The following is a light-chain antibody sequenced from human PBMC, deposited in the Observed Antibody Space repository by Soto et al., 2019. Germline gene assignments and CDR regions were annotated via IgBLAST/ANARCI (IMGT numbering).Light chain of an antibody. V-gene: IGKV3-11*01. J-gene: IGKJ5*01. CDR2: DAS. CDR3: QQRSNWPSIT. Sequence: EILLTQSAATLSLSPGERATLSCRASQSVSSYLAWYQQKPGQAPRLLIYDASNRATGIPARFSGSGSGTDFTLTIKSLEPEDFAVYYCQQRSNWPSITFGQGTRL. CDR1: QSVSSY.